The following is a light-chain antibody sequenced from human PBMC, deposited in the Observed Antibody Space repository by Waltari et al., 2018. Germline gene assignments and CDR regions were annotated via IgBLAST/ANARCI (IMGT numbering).Light chain of an antibody. V-gene: IGLV2-11*01. Sequence: QSALTQPRSVSGSPGQPVPPSCTGTTSDVGASTYSPCSQQPPGKAPKLVIYDVDKRPSGVPDRFSGSKAGNTASLTISGLQTDDEADYYCCSYAGRYTSVFGGGTKVTVL. CDR3: CSYAGRYTSV. CDR2: DVD. CDR1: TSDVGASTY. J-gene: IGLJ2*01.